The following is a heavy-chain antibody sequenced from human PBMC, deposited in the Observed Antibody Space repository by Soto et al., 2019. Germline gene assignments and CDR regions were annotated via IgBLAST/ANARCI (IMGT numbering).Heavy chain of an antibody. CDR1: GFTFSSFS. V-gene: IGHV3-30*18. CDR2: ISYDGSNT. D-gene: IGHD1-26*01. J-gene: IGHJ4*02. Sequence: GGSLRLSCAASGFTFSSFSMNWVRQAPGKGLEWVAIISYDGSNTYYADSVKGRFTISRDNSKNTLYLQMNSLRAEDTSVYYCAKEGGLSGSYYISSSYYFDYWGQGTLVTVSS. CDR3: AKEGGLSGSYYISSSYYFDY.